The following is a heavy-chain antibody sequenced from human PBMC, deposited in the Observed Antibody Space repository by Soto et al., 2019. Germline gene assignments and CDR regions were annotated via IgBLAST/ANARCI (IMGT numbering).Heavy chain of an antibody. CDR1: GGTFSSYT. CDR3: AGDGELELDS. D-gene: IGHD1-7*01. CDR2: IIPILGIA. V-gene: IGHV1-69*08. J-gene: IGHJ4*02. Sequence: QVQLVQSGAEVKKPGSSVKVSCKASGGTFSSYTISWVRQAPGQGLEWMGRIIPILGIANYAQKFQGRVTLTAEKSTSIAYMKLSSLGSEDTAVYYCAGDGELELDSWGQGTLVTVSS.